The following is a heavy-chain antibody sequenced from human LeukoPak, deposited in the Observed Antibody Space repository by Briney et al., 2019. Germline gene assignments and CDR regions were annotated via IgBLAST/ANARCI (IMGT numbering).Heavy chain of an antibody. D-gene: IGHD3-16*02. V-gene: IGHV4-4*07. CDR1: GGSFSGYY. J-gene: IGHJ5*02. Sequence: SETLSLTCAAYGGSFSGYYWSWIRQPAGKGLEWIGRIYTSGSTNYNPSLKSRVTMSVDTSKNQFSLKLSSVTAADTAVYYCARDPEAGSYRSKDWFDPWGQGTLVTVSS. CDR2: IYTSGST. CDR3: ARDPEAGSYRSKDWFDP.